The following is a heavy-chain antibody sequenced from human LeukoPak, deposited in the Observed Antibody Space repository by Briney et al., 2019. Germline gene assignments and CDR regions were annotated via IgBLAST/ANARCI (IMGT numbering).Heavy chain of an antibody. V-gene: IGHV4-4*07. Sequence: SETPSLTCTVSGGSISSYYWSWIRQPAGKGLEWIGRIYTSGSTNYNPSLKSRVTMSVDTSKNQISLTLNSMTAADTALYYCARDIWGSSTWGPGTLVTVSS. CDR3: ARDIWGSST. J-gene: IGHJ5*02. CDR1: GGSISSYY. D-gene: IGHD3-16*01. CDR2: IYTSGST.